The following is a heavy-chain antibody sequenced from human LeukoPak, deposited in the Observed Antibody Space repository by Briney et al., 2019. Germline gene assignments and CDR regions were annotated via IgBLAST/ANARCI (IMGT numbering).Heavy chain of an antibody. CDR1: GGSISSGGYY. CDR2: IYYSGST. J-gene: IGHJ5*02. CDR3: ASRRPWFDP. Sequence: PSETLSLTCTVSGGSISSGGYYWSWIRQHPGKGLEWIGYIYYSGSTCYNPSLKSRVTISVDKSNNQFSLKLSSVTAADTAIYYCASRRPWFDPWGQGALVTVSS. V-gene: IGHV4-31*03.